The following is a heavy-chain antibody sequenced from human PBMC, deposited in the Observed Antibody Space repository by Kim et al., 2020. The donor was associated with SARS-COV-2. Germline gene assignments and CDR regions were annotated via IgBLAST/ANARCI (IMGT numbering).Heavy chain of an antibody. D-gene: IGHD3-16*01. V-gene: IGHV3-23*01. CDR1: GFSFSGYA. Sequence: GGSLRLSCAASGFSFSGYAMTWVRQAPGKGLEWVSSIGGSGASTYYADSVKGRFSISRDNSKNTLDLQMNSLRDEDTATYFCAKFRGNPLPHYHMDVWGKGTTVTVSS. CDR2: IGGSGAST. CDR3: AKFRGNPLPHYHMDV. J-gene: IGHJ6*03.